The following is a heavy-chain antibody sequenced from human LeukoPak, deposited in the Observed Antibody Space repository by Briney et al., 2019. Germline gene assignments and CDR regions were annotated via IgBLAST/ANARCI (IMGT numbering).Heavy chain of an antibody. V-gene: IGHV3-30*03. D-gene: IGHD3-9*01. CDR2: ISYDGNTK. J-gene: IGHJ1*01. Sequence: GGSLRLSCAASGFIFENYGMHWVRQAPGQGLQWVAVISYDGNTKYYGDSVKGRFTISRDNSKNTLFLELNSLRAEDTAVYYCATDAYFDMRGGPRRWGQGTLVSVSS. CDR3: ATDAYFDMRGGPRR. CDR1: GFIFENYG.